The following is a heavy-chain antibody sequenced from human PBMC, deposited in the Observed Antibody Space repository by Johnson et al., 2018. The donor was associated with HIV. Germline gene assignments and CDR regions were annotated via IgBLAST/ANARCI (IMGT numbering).Heavy chain of an antibody. CDR3: ARDSNRYAFDI. J-gene: IGHJ3*02. V-gene: IGHV3-48*01. D-gene: IGHD2-8*01. CDR2: ISSTGSHI. Sequence: VQLVESGGGLVQPGRSLRLSCAASGFTFSSYWMSWIRQAPGKGLEWVSYISSTGSHIYYADSVKGRFTISRDNSKNTLYLQLNSLRAEDTAVYYCARDSNRYAFDIWGQGTMVTVSS. CDR1: GFTFSSYW.